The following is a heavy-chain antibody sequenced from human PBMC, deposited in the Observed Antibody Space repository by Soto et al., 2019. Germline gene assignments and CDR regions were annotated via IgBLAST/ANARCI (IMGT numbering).Heavy chain of an antibody. Sequence: QVQLVQSGAEVKKPGSSVKVSCKASGGTFSNYAITWVRQAPGQGLEWMGTIIPIFASPRYAQKFQGRVNINAEDSTSTTYMDLSSLRSEDTAVYYCARDAGIPVVGRGTSFEYWGQGTLVIVSS. V-gene: IGHV1-69*18. J-gene: IGHJ4*02. D-gene: IGHD6-19*01. CDR3: ARDAGIPVVGRGTSFEY. CDR2: IIPIFASP. CDR1: GGTFSNYA.